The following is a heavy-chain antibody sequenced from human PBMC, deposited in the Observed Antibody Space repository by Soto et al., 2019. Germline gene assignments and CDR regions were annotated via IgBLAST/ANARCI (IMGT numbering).Heavy chain of an antibody. CDR1: GGTFSSYA. CDR2: IIPIFGTA. CDR3: AQGGSSSWQGDDAFDI. J-gene: IGHJ3*02. D-gene: IGHD6-13*01. Sequence: QVQLVQSGAEVKKPGSSVKVSCKASGGTFSSYAISWVRQAPGQGLEWMGGIIPIFGTANYAQKFQGRVTITADESTSTAYMELSRLRSEDTAVYYCAQGGSSSWQGDDAFDIWGQGTMVTVSS. V-gene: IGHV1-69*12.